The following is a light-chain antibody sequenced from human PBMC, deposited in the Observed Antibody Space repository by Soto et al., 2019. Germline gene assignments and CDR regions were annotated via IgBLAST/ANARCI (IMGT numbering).Light chain of an antibody. J-gene: IGLJ1*01. CDR2: DDN. V-gene: IGLV3-21*02. CDR3: QVWDSSSEHFV. CDR1: NIGRKT. Sequence: SYVLTQPPSVSVTPGQTARITCGGNNIGRKTVHWYQQKPGQAPVLVVYDDNDRPSGIPERFSGSNSGNTATLTISRAEVGDEADYFCQVWDSSSEHFVFATGTKVTVL.